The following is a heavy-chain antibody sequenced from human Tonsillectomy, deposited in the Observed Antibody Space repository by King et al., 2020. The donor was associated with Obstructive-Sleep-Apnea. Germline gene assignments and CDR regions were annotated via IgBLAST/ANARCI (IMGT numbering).Heavy chain of an antibody. D-gene: IGHD6-6*01. V-gene: IGHV3-23*04. CDR2: ISGSGGST. J-gene: IGHJ4*02. Sequence: VQLVESGGGLVKPGGSLRLSCAASGFTFSSYAMSWVRQAPGKGLEWVSAISGSGGSTYYADSVKGRFTISRDNSKNTLYLQMNSLRAEDTAVYYCAKRLSPSIAARIPPFDYWGQGTLVTVSS. CDR3: AKRLSPSIAARIPPFDY. CDR1: GFTFSSYA.